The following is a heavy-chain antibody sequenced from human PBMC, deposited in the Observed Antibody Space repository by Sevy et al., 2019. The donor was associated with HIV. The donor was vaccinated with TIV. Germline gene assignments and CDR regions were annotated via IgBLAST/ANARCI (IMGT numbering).Heavy chain of an antibody. V-gene: IGHV5-51*01. CDR3: ARLDSYSIGWSPRYYFDY. CDR2: MYPGDSDP. J-gene: IGHJ4*02. CDR1: AYTFTTHW. D-gene: IGHD6-19*01. Sequence: GESLKISCKGSAYTFTTHWIGWVRQMPGKGLEWMGIMYPGDSDPRYSPSFQGQVTMSVDKSVSTAYLQWHSLETSDTAIYYCARLDSYSIGWSPRYYFDYWGQGTLVTVSS.